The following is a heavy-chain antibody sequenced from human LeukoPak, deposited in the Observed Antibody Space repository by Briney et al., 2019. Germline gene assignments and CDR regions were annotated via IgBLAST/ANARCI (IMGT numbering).Heavy chain of an antibody. CDR2: IWHDGTRE. Sequence: GRSLRLSCAASGFTFSSYGFYWVRRAPGKGLECVTLIWHDGTRENYADSVKGRFTISRDNSKSTLYLQMNSLRVEDTAVYYCARDLSIGGGDFGGQGTLVTVSS. V-gene: IGHV3-33*07. CDR1: GFTFSSYG. J-gene: IGHJ4*02. D-gene: IGHD2-21*01. CDR3: ARDLSIGGGDF.